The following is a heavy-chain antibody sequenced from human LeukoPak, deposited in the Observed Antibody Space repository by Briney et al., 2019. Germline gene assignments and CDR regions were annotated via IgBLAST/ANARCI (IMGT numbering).Heavy chain of an antibody. CDR3: ARHYRYCSGGSCSFGY. Sequence: PSETLSLTCGVYGGSFSGYYWSWIRQPPGKGLEWIGEINHSGSTNYNPSLKSRVTISVDTSKNQFSLKLSSVTAADTAVYYCARHYRYCSGGSCSFGYWGQGTLVTVSS. D-gene: IGHD2-15*01. CDR2: INHSGST. V-gene: IGHV4-34*01. CDR1: GGSFSGYY. J-gene: IGHJ4*02.